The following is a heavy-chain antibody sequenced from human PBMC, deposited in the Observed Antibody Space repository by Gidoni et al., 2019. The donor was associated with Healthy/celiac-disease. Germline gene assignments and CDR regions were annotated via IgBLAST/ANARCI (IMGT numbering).Heavy chain of an antibody. CDR1: GFTFSNAW. J-gene: IGHJ6*02. D-gene: IGHD4-4*01. Sequence: EVQLVESGRGLVKPGGSLSISCAASGFTFSNAWMSWVRQAPGKGLEWVGRIKSKTDGGTTDYAAPVKGRFTISRDDSKNTLYLQMNSLKTEDTAVYYCTTGPKATVSPYDYYYGMDVWGQGTTVTVSS. V-gene: IGHV3-15*01. CDR2: IKSKTDGGTT. CDR3: TTGPKATVSPYDYYYGMDV.